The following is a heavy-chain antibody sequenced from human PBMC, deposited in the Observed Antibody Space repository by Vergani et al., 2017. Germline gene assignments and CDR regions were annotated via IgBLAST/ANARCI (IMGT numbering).Heavy chain of an antibody. D-gene: IGHD3-10*01. CDR3: ARHRGSGGFFPSSYFYGMDV. CDR1: DSSIMTNPY. J-gene: IGHJ6*02. V-gene: IGHV4-38-2*01. Sequence: QVQLQESGPGLVKPSETLTLTCDVSDSSIMTNPYWGWFLQSPGKGLEWIGCIHHSGDTHYNSSLKSRVSISFVSSSKFSLRLTSVTAADTAIYYCARHRGSGGFFPSSYFYGMDVWGHGTTVTVSS. CDR2: IHHSGDT.